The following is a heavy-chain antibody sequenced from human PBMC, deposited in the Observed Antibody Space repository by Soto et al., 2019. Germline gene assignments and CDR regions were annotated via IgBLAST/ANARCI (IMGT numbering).Heavy chain of an antibody. Sequence: EVQLLESGGDLVQPGGSLRLSCAASGFTFSNYAMSWVRQAPGKGLEWVSAISGSGGSTYYADSVKGRFTISRDNSKNTLFLQMYSLRAEDTALYYCAKDPKGYYFDSSGYFTYFDSWGQGTLITVSS. D-gene: IGHD3-22*01. CDR3: AKDPKGYYFDSSGYFTYFDS. CDR2: ISGSGGST. CDR1: GFTFSNYA. J-gene: IGHJ4*02. V-gene: IGHV3-23*01.